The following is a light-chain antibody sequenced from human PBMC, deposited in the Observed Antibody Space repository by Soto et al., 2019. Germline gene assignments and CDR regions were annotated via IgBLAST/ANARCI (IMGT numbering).Light chain of an antibody. CDR1: QSVSSY. V-gene: IGKV3-11*01. Sequence: EIVLTQSPATLSSSPGERATLSCRASQSVSSYLAWYQQKPGQAPRLLIYDASNRATGIPARFSGSGSGTDFTLTITSLEPEDFAVYYCQQRSSWPWTFGQGTKVEIK. CDR2: DAS. J-gene: IGKJ1*01. CDR3: QQRSSWPWT.